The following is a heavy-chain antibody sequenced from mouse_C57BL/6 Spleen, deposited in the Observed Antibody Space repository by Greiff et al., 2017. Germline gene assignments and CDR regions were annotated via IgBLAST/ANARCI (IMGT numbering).Heavy chain of an antibody. Sequence: VQLQQSGAELVKPGASVKISCKASGYAFSSYWMNWVKQRPGKGLEWIGQIYPGAGDTNSNGKFKGKVTLTVDKSSSTAYMQLSSLTSEDSAVYFCARELLAAIDYWGQGTSVTVSS. D-gene: IGHD1-1*01. V-gene: IGHV1-80*01. CDR2: IYPGAGDT. CDR3: ARELLAAIDY. J-gene: IGHJ4*01. CDR1: GYAFSSYW.